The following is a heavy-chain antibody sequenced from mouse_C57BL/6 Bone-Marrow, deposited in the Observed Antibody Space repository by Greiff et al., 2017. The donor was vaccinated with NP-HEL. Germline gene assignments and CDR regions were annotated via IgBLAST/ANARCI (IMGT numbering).Heavy chain of an antibody. CDR2: ISGGGGNT. V-gene: IGHV5-9*04. J-gene: IGHJ2*01. CDR1: GFTFSSYT. Sequence: EVQGVESGGGLVKPGGSLKLSCAASGFTFSSYTMSWVRQTPEKRLEWVATISGGGGNTYYPDSVTGRFTISSDNAKNTLYLQMSSLRAEDTAVYYCARQGGFITTVVPFDYWGQGTTLTVSS. CDR3: ARQGGFITTVVPFDY. D-gene: IGHD1-1*01.